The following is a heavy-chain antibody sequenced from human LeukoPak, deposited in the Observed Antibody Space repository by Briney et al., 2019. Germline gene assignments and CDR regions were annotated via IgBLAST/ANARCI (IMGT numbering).Heavy chain of an antibody. D-gene: IGHD2-2*01. V-gene: IGHV1-2*02. Sequence: ASVKVSCKASGYTFTGYYMHWVRQAPGQGLEWMGWINPNSGGTNYAQKLQGRVTMTTDTSTSTAYMELRSLRSDDTAVYYCAREIFYCSSTSCYSKDYYYYGMDVWGQGTTVTVSS. CDR1: GYTFTGYY. CDR2: INPNSGGT. CDR3: AREIFYCSSTSCYSKDYYYYGMDV. J-gene: IGHJ6*02.